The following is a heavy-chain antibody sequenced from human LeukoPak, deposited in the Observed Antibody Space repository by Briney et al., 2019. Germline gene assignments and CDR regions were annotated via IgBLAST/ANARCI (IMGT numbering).Heavy chain of an antibody. Sequence: GASVKVSCQASGYTFTGYYMHWVRQAPGQGLEGMGWINPNSGGTNYAQKLQGRVTMTTDTSTSTAYMELRSLRSDDTAVYYCARDRGDSSGYSNLDYWGQGTLVTVSS. J-gene: IGHJ4*02. CDR3: ARDRGDSSGYSNLDY. CDR1: GYTFTGYY. D-gene: IGHD3-22*01. CDR2: INPNSGGT. V-gene: IGHV1-2*02.